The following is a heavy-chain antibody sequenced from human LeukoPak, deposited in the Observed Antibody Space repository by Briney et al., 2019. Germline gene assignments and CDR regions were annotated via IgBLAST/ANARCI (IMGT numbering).Heavy chain of an antibody. V-gene: IGHV3-48*03. CDR1: GFTFSSYE. CDR3: ARGGHYYGSGSYYLDY. Sequence: PGGSLRLSCSASGFTFSSYEMNWVRQAPGKGLEWISYITGSGDTIYYADSVKGRFTISRDNAKNSLFLQMNSLTADDTAVYYCARGGHYYGSGSYYLDYWGQGNLVTVSS. CDR2: ITGSGDTI. J-gene: IGHJ4*02. D-gene: IGHD3-10*01.